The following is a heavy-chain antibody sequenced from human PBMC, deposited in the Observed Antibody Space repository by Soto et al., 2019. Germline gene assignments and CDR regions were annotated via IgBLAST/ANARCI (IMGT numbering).Heavy chain of an antibody. J-gene: IGHJ6*03. CDR1: GGSISSSSYY. CDR2: IYYSGST. D-gene: IGHD3-3*01. CDR3: ARHPHEIFRVAYYVDV. Sequence: SETLSLTCTVSGGSISSSSYYWGWIRQPPGKGLEWIGSIYYSGSTYYNPSLKSRVTISVDTSKNQFSLKLSSVTAADTAVYYCARHPHEIFRVAYYVDVWGKGTTVTVSS. V-gene: IGHV4-39*01.